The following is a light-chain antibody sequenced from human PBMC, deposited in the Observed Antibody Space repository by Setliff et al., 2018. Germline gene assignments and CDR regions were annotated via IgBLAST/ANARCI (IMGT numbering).Light chain of an antibody. CDR1: SSGVSGYNY. CDR3: SSYEGSNNYV. V-gene: IGLV2-8*01. CDR2: EVS. J-gene: IGLJ1*01. Sequence: QSALTQPPSAPGSPGQSVTISCTGTSSGVSGYNYVSWYQQHPGKAPKLMIYEVSKRPSGVPDRFSGSKPGNTASLTVSGLQAEDEADYYCSSYEGSNNYVFGTGTKVTVL.